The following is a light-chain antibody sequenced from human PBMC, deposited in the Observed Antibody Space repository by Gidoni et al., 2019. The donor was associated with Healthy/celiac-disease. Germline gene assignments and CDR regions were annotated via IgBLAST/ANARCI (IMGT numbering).Light chain of an antibody. Sequence: DIVMTQSPDSLAVSLGERATINGKSSQSVLYSSNNKNYLAWYQQKPGQPPKLLIYWASTRESGVPDRFSGSGSGTDFTLTISSLQAEDVAVYYCQQYYSTPPYTFXQXTKLEIK. CDR2: WAS. V-gene: IGKV4-1*01. CDR3: QQYYSTPPYT. CDR1: QSVLYSSNNKNY. J-gene: IGKJ2*01.